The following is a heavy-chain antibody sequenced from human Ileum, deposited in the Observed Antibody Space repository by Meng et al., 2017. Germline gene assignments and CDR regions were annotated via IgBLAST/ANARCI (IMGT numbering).Heavy chain of an antibody. D-gene: IGHD3-22*01. CDR2: INAGNGDT. J-gene: IGHJ4*02. V-gene: IGHV1-3*01. Sequence: QGELVQAGAEVKKPGAPVKVSCKASGYTFTSYDINWVRQASGQGLEWMGWINAGNGDTKYSQKFQGRVTITRDTSASTGYMELSSLRSEDTAVYYCARFSSGYFFGYWGQGTLVTVSS. CDR3: ARFSSGYFFGY. CDR1: GYTFTSYD.